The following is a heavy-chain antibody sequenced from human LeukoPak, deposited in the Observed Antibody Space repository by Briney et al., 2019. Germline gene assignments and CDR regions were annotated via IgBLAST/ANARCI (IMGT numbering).Heavy chain of an antibody. CDR3: ARGYTVTTMAGLVSY. Sequence: GASVKVSCKASGYTFTGYYMHGVRQAPGQGLEWMGWINPNSGGTNYAQKFQGRVTMTRDTSISTAYMELSRLRSDDTAVYYCARGYTVTTMAGLVSYWGQGTLVTVSS. J-gene: IGHJ4*02. CDR1: GYTFTGYY. CDR2: INPNSGGT. V-gene: IGHV1-2*02. D-gene: IGHD4-17*01.